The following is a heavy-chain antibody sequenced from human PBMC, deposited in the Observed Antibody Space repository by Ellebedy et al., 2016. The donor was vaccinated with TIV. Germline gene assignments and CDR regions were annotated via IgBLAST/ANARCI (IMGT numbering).Heavy chain of an antibody. Sequence: MPSDTLSLTCTVSGASISSSNWWSWVRQSPGKGLEWIWEINQSGSTNYNSSLKSRLTMSLDKSRNLFSLNLSSVTAADTAVYYCAKPMGKRFDPWGQGTLVIVSS. V-gene: IGHV4-4*02. CDR2: INQSGST. CDR1: GASISSSNW. J-gene: IGHJ5*02. D-gene: IGHD4-23*01. CDR3: AKPMGKRFDP.